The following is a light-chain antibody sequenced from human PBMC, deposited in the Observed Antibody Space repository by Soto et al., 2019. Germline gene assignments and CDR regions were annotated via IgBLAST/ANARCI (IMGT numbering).Light chain of an antibody. CDR1: RSVSGSN. J-gene: IGKJ4*01. Sequence: EMVLTQSPGTLSLSPGESATLSCRASRSVSGSNLAWYQQKPGRPPRLLIYGASSRATGVPDRFSGSGSGTNFTLTINRLEPEDFAVYFCQQYGSSPLTFGGGTKV. V-gene: IGKV3-20*01. CDR2: GAS. CDR3: QQYGSSPLT.